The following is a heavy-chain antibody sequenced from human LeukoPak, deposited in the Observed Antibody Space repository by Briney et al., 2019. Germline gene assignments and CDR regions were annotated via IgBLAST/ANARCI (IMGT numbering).Heavy chain of an antibody. CDR3: ARGAPTTRIGAGRFDY. J-gene: IGHJ4*02. D-gene: IGHD5-12*01. CDR1: GYSLTNYY. Sequence: ASVKVSCKAFGYSLTNYYVHWVRQAPGQGLEWMGEINPGGGSTSYAQKFQGRITVTRDTYTNTVYMDLSSLRSEDTATYYCARGAPTTRIGAGRFDYRGQGSLLTVAS. V-gene: IGHV1-46*01. CDR2: INPGGGST.